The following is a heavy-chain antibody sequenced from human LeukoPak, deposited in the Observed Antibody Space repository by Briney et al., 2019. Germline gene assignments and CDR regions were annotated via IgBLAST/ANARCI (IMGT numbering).Heavy chain of an antibody. CDR2: ISSSSNYI. V-gene: IGHV3-21*01. D-gene: IGHD6-6*01. CDR3: ARGGGYSSSSGSDY. CDR1: GFTFSSYS. J-gene: IGHJ4*02. Sequence: GGSLRLSCAASGFTFSSYSMNWVRQAPGKGLEWVSSISSSSNYIYYADSMKGRFTISRDNAKNSLYLQMNSLRAEDTAVYYCARGGGYSSSSGSDYWGQGTLVTVSS.